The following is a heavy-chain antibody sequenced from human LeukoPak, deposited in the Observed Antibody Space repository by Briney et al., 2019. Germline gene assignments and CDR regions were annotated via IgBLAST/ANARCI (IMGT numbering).Heavy chain of an antibody. J-gene: IGHJ4*02. CDR1: GLXVSTNY. CDR3: ARDGTTDY. V-gene: IGHV3-66*01. D-gene: IGHD1/OR15-1a*01. CDR2: IYSGGST. Sequence: PGGSLRLSCGASGLXVSTNYISWVRQAPGKGLEWVSVIYSGGSTHYADSVKGRFSISRDNSKNTLYLQMDSLRADDTAVYYCARDGTTDYWGQGTLVTVSS.